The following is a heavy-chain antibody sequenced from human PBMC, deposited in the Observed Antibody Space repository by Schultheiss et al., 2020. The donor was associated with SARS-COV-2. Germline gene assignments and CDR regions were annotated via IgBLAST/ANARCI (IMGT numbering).Heavy chain of an antibody. J-gene: IGHJ4*02. D-gene: IGHD4-11*01. V-gene: IGHV4-4*02. CDR1: GGSISSSNW. CDR2: IYHSGST. CDR3: ARDNYATASSGDY. Sequence: SETLSLTCAVSGGSISSSNWWSWVRQPPGKGLEWIGEIYHSGSTNYNPSLKSRVTISVDTSKNQFSLKLSSVTAADTAVYYCARDNYATASSGDYWGQGTLVTVSS.